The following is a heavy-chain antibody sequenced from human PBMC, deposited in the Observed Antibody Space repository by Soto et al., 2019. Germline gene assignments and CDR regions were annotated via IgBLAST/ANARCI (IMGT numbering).Heavy chain of an antibody. J-gene: IGHJ4*02. CDR3: ARVITMVRGVITAPDY. CDR1: GYTFTNYA. V-gene: IGHV1-3*01. CDR2: INAGNGNT. Sequence: SVKVSCKATGYTFTNYAMHWVRQAPVQRLEWMGWINAGNGNTKYSQKFQGRVTITRDTSASTAYMELSSLRSEDTAVYYCARVITMVRGVITAPDYWGQGTLVTVYS. D-gene: IGHD3-10*01.